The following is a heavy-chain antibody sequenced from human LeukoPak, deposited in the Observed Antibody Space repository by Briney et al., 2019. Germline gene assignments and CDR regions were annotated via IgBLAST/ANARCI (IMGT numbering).Heavy chain of an antibody. J-gene: IGHJ4*02. CDR2: IYYSGST. V-gene: IGHV4-59*01. CDR3: ARGNYYDRLFDY. CDR1: GGPISSYY. Sequence: SETLSLTCTVSGGPISSYYWSWIRQPPGKGLEWIGYIYYSGSTNYNPSLKSRVTISVDTSKNQFSLKLSSVTAADTAVYYCARGNYYDRLFDYWGQGTLVTVPS. D-gene: IGHD3-22*01.